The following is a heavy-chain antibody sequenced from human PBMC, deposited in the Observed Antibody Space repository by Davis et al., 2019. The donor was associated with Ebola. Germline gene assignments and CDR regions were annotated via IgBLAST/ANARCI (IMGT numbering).Heavy chain of an antibody. CDR1: GDSVSSNSAA. Sequence: SQTLSLTCAISGDSVSSNSAAWNWIRQSPSRGLEWLGRTYYRSKWYNDHAISVRGRISISPDTSKNQFSLKLSSVTAADTAVYYCARRGSSWYYYGMDVWGQGTTVTVSS. J-gene: IGHJ6*02. V-gene: IGHV6-1*01. D-gene: IGHD6-13*01. CDR2: TYYRSKWYN. CDR3: ARRGSSWYYYGMDV.